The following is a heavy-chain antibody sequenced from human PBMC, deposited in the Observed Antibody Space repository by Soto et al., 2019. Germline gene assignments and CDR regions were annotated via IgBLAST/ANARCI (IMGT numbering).Heavy chain of an antibody. V-gene: IGHV3-74*01. D-gene: IGHD5-12*01. Sequence: EVQLVESGGTLVQPGGSLRLSCAASGFIFSTFWMHWVRQAPGKGLEGVSRINSDGSKTTYADSVKGRFTISRDNAKNTVYLQMNSLRAEDTAVYYCATVATNSYNWLDPWGQGTLVTVSS. CDR2: INSDGSKT. J-gene: IGHJ5*02. CDR1: GFIFSTFW. CDR3: ATVATNSYNWLDP.